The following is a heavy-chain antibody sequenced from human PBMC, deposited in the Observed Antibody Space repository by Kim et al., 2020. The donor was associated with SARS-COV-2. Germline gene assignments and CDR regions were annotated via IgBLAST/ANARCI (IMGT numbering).Heavy chain of an antibody. CDR2: IGTAGDT. CDR1: GFTFSSYD. Sequence: AGSLRLSCAASGFTFSSYDMHWVRQATGKGLEWVSAIGTAGDTYYPGSVKCRFTISRENAKNSLYLQMNSLRAGDTAVYYCARSGSGSYYNADYYGMDVWGQGTTVTVSS. CDR3: ARSGSGSYYNADYYGMDV. V-gene: IGHV3-13*01. D-gene: IGHD3-10*01. J-gene: IGHJ6*02.